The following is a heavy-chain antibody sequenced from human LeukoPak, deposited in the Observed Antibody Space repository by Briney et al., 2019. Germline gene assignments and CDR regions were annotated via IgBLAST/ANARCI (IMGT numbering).Heavy chain of an antibody. V-gene: IGHV4-30-4*08. Sequence: SQTLSLTCTVSGGSISSGDYYWSWIRQPPGKGLEWIGYIYYSGSTYYNPSLKSRVTISVDTSKNQFSLKLSSVTAADTAVYYCARGLEYSSSSSVFEYWGQGTLVTVSS. CDR2: IYYSGST. CDR3: ARGLEYSSSSSVFEY. CDR1: GGSISSGDYY. D-gene: IGHD6-6*01. J-gene: IGHJ4*02.